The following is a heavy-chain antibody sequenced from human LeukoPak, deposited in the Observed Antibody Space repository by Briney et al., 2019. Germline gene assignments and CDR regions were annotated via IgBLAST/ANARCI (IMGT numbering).Heavy chain of an antibody. CDR3: ARDSNGWIYAQFFQH. J-gene: IGHJ1*01. V-gene: IGHV4-39*07. D-gene: IGHD6-19*01. CDR1: GGSISSYY. Sequence: SETLSLTCTVSGGSISSYYWGWIRQPPGKGLEWIGSIFQSGLTYYNPSLRSRVTISLDTSKNQFSLKLSSVTAADTAVYYCARDSNGWIYAQFFQHWGQGTLVTVSS. CDR2: IFQSGLT.